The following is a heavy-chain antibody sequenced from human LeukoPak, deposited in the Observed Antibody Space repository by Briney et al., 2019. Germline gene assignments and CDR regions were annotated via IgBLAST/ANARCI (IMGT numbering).Heavy chain of an antibody. Sequence: LRLSCAASGFTFSGFWMSWIRQPPGKGLEWIGYIYNSGSTYYNPSLKSRVTISVDTSKNQFSLKLSSVTAADTAVYYCASASCTSCQHAYYYGMDVWGQGTTVTVSS. CDR1: GFTFSGFW. CDR2: IYNSGST. J-gene: IGHJ6*02. D-gene: IGHD2-2*01. V-gene: IGHV4-31*02. CDR3: ASASCTSCQHAYYYGMDV.